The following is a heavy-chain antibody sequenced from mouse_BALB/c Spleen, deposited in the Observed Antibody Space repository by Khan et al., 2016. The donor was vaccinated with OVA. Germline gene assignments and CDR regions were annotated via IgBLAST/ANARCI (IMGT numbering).Heavy chain of an antibody. CDR1: GFTFSSFG. CDR3: ARGNWAY. Sequence: EVELVESGGGLVQPGGSRKLSCAASGFTFSSFGMHWVRQAPEKGLEWVAYINSGSSTIYYADPVKGRFTISRDNPKNTLFLQMTSLRSEDTAMYYCARGNWAYWGQGTTFTVSS. J-gene: IGHJ2*01. CDR2: INSGSSTI. V-gene: IGHV5-17*02. D-gene: IGHD4-1*01.